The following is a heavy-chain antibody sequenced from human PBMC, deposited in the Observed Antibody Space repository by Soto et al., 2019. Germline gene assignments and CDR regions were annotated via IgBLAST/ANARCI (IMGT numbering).Heavy chain of an antibody. V-gene: IGHV3-23*01. CDR1: GCTFSTYT. CDR2: ITISSGST. CDR3: AISARNMDV. J-gene: IGHJ6*03. Sequence: EVQLLESGGGLVQPGGSLILSCAASGCTFSTYTMTWGRQAPGKGLDWVSTITISSGSTFYADSVKGRFTISRDNSKNTSDLQMNSLRAEDTAVYYCAISARNMDVWGNGTSGTLS.